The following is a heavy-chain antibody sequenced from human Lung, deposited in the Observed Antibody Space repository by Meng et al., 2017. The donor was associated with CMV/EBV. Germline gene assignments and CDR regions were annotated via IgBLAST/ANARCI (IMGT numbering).Heavy chain of an antibody. D-gene: IGHD6-13*01. CDR2: IIPILGIA. J-gene: IGHJ5*02. Sequence: SVKVSCKASGGTFSSYAISWVRQAPGQGLEWMGGIIPILGIANYAQKFQGRVTITADKSTSTAYMELSCLRSEDTAVYYRATDNIAAQANWFDPWGQGTLVXVSS. V-gene: IGHV1-69*10. CDR3: ATDNIAAQANWFDP. CDR1: GGTFSSYA.